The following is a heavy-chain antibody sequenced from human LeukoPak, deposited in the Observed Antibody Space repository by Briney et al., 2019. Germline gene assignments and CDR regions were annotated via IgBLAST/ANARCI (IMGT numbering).Heavy chain of an antibody. V-gene: IGHV4-59*08. CDR2: IYYSGST. CDR1: GGSISSYY. D-gene: IGHD4-17*01. J-gene: IGHJ3*02. Sequence: SETLSLTCTVSGGSISSYYWSWIRQPPGKGLEWIGYIYYSGSTNYNPSLKSRVTISVDTSKTHFSLKLSSVTAADTAVYYCARPGPGATVTRDAFDIWGQGTMVTVSS. CDR3: ARPGPGATVTRDAFDI.